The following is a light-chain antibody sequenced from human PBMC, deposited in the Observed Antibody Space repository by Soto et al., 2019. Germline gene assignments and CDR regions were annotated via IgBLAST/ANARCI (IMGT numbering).Light chain of an antibody. CDR3: QQYYSHYS. V-gene: IGKV1-5*03. Sequence: DIQMTQSPSTLSASVGARVTITCRASQSISSWLAWYQQKPGKAPKLLIYKASNLQSGVPSRFSGSGSGTEFTLAISSLQPDYVATYYCQQYYSHYSFGQGTKLEIK. CDR2: KAS. J-gene: IGKJ2*01. CDR1: QSISSW.